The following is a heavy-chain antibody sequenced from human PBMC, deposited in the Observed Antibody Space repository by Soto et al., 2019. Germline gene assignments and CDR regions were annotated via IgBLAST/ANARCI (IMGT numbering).Heavy chain of an antibody. D-gene: IGHD3-22*01. Sequence: SETLSLTCTVSGGSISSYYWSWIRQPPGKGLEWIGYIYYSGSTNYNPSLKSRVTILVDTSKNQFSLKLSSVTAADTAVYYCARQVVEYYFDYWGQGTLVTVSS. CDR1: GGSISSYY. CDR3: ARQVVEYYFDY. CDR2: IYYSGST. V-gene: IGHV4-59*08. J-gene: IGHJ4*02.